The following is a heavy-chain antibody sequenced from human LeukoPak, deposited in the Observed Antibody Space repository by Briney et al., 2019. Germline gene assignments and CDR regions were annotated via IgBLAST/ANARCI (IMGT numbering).Heavy chain of an antibody. CDR3: ARRQRVGDTEARPRGFDP. CDR2: INHSGST. D-gene: IGHD1-26*01. CDR1: GGSFSGYY. Sequence: KPSETLSLTCAVYGGSFSGYYWSWIRQPPGKGLEWIGEINHSGSTNYNPSLKSRVTISVDTSKNQFSLKLNSVTAADTAVYYCARRQRVGDTEARPRGFDPWGQGTLVTVSS. J-gene: IGHJ5*02. V-gene: IGHV4-34*01.